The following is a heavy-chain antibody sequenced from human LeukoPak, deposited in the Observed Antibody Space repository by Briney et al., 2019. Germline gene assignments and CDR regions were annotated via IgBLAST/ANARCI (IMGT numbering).Heavy chain of an antibody. CDR1: GFTFSSYA. D-gene: IGHD4-23*01. CDR3: ARGRGGDYGGNSGHFDY. J-gene: IGHJ4*02. Sequence: PGGSLRLSCAASGFTFSSYAMTWVRQAPGKGLEWVSAISGSGDSTYYADSVKGRFTTSRDNSKTTLYLQMNSLRAEDTAVYYCARGRGGDYGGNSGHFDYWGQGTLVTVSS. CDR2: ISGSGDST. V-gene: IGHV3-23*01.